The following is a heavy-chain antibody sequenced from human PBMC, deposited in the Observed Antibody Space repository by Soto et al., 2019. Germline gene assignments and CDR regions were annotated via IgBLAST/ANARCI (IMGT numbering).Heavy chain of an antibody. Sequence: EVQLLESGGGLVQPGGSLRLSCAVSGFTFSSYAMSWVRQAPGKGLEWVSAISDSGGRTYYLDSVKGRLTISRDNSKKTLYLQMNSLRAEDTAIYYCAKDRGIGAALDYWGQGTQVTVSS. CDR1: GFTFSSYA. CDR2: ISDSGGRT. V-gene: IGHV3-23*01. D-gene: IGHD6-13*01. J-gene: IGHJ4*02. CDR3: AKDRGIGAALDY.